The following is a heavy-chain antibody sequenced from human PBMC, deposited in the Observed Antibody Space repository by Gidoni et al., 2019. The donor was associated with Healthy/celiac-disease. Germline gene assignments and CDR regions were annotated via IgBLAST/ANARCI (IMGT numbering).Heavy chain of an antibody. J-gene: IGHJ1*01. CDR3: ARDREEYSGSWAKYFQH. CDR2: ISSSSSCI. V-gene: IGHV3-21*01. CDR1: GFTFSSYS. Sequence: EVQLVESGGGLVKPGGSLRLSCAASGFTFSSYSMNWVRQAPGKGLGWVSSISSSSSCIYYADSVEGRFTISRDNAKNTLYLQMNSLRAKDTAVYYCARDREEYSGSWAKYFQHWGQGTLVTVSS. D-gene: IGHD6-13*01.